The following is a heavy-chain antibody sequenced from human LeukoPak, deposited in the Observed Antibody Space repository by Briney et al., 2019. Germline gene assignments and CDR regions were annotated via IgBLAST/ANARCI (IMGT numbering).Heavy chain of an antibody. D-gene: IGHD5-18*01. CDR1: GGTFSSYA. CDR2: IIPIFGTA. V-gene: IGHV1-69*01. Sequence: GASVKVSCKASGGTFSSYAISWVRQAPGQGLEWMGGIIPIFGTANYAQKFQGRVTITADESTSTAYMELSSLRSEDTAVYYCARAGIQLWPTGDYYYYYGMDVWGQGTTVTVSS. J-gene: IGHJ6*02. CDR3: ARAGIQLWPTGDYYYYYGMDV.